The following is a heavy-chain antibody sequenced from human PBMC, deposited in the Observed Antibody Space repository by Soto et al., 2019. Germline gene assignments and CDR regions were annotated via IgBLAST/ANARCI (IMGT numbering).Heavy chain of an antibody. Sequence: QVQLQESGPGLVKPSETLSLTCTVSGGSISSYHWSWIRQPPGKGLEWIGYIYYSGSTNYNPSLKSRVTISVDTSKNQFSLKLSSVTAADTAVYYCARSPTVTIFDYWGQGTLVTVSS. CDR3: ARSPTVTIFDY. CDR2: IYYSGST. CDR1: GGSISSYH. J-gene: IGHJ4*02. V-gene: IGHV4-59*01. D-gene: IGHD4-17*01.